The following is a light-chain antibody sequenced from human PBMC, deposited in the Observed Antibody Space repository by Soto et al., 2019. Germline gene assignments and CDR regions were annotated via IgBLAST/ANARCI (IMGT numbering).Light chain of an antibody. CDR1: SGHSSYA. CDR3: QTWGSGIVV. CDR2: LNSDGSH. J-gene: IGLJ2*01. V-gene: IGLV4-69*01. Sequence: QLVLTKSPSASASLGASVKLTCTLSSGHSSYAIAWHQQQPEKGPRYLMKLNSDGSHSKGDGIPDRFSGSSSGAERYLTISSLQSEDEADYYCQTWGSGIVVLGGGTKVTVL.